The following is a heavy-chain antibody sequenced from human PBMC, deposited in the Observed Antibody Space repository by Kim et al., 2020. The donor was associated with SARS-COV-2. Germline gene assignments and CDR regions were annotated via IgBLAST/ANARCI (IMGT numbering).Heavy chain of an antibody. Sequence: YYNPSLDSRVTISVNPSTNPFSLKLSSVTAADTAVYYCARHPRGEWELEGWGQGTLVTVSS. V-gene: IGHV4-39*01. CDR3: ARHPRGEWELEG. D-gene: IGHD1-26*01. J-gene: IGHJ4*02.